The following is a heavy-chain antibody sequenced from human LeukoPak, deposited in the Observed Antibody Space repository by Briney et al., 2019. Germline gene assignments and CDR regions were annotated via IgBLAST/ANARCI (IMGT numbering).Heavy chain of an antibody. D-gene: IGHD5-18*01. CDR1: GGSISSSGYY. CDR3: ARHRGYSYGYIDY. V-gene: IGHV4-39*01. J-gene: IGHJ4*02. Sequence: SETLSLTCTVSGGSISSSGYYWGWIRQPPGKGLEWIGSIYYSGGVYYNPSLKSRVTISVDTSKNQFSLKLSSVTAADTAVYYCARHRGYSYGYIDYWGQGTLATVSS. CDR2: IYYSGGV.